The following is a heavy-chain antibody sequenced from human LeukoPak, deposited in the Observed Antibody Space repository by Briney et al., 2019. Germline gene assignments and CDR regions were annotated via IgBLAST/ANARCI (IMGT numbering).Heavy chain of an antibody. CDR3: AKRYCSSTSCYATDY. J-gene: IGHJ4*02. CDR1: GFTFSSYS. D-gene: IGHD2-2*01. Sequence: GGSLRLSCAASGFTFSSYSMNWVRQAPGKGLEWVAFIRYDGSNKYYADSVKGRFTISRDNSKNTLYLQMNSLRAEDTAVYYCAKRYCSSTSCYATDYWGQGTLVTVSS. CDR2: IRYDGSNK. V-gene: IGHV3-30*02.